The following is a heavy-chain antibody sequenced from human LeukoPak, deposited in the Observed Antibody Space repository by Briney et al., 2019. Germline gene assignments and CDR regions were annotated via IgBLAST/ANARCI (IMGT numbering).Heavy chain of an antibody. V-gene: IGHV3-21*01. D-gene: IGHD3-3*01. CDR3: ARDRAPEGYYDFWSGYRERNYMDV. J-gene: IGHJ6*03. CDR2: ISSSSSYI. Sequence: PGGSLRLSCAASGFTFSSYSMNWVRQAPGKGLEWVSSISSSSSYIYYADSVKGRFTISRDNAKNSLYLQMNSLRAEDTAVYYCARDRAPEGYYDFWSGYRERNYMDVWGKGTTVTVSS. CDR1: GFTFSSYS.